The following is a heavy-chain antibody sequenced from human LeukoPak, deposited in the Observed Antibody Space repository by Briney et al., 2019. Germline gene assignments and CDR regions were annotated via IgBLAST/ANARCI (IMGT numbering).Heavy chain of an antibody. CDR2: IIPIFGTA. D-gene: IGHD6-19*01. CDR1: GGTFSSYA. Sequence: SVKVSCKASGGTFSSYAISWVRQAPGQGLEWMGGIIPIFGTANYAQKFQGRVTITADKSTSTAYMELSSLRSEDTAVYYCARHRPHTDSNSVADYYFDYWGQGTLVTVSS. CDR3: ARHRPHTDSNSVADYYFDY. V-gene: IGHV1-69*06. J-gene: IGHJ4*02.